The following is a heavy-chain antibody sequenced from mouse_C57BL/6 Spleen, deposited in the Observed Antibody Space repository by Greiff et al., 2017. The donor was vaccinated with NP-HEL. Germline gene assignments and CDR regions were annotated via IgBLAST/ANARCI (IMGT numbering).Heavy chain of an antibody. CDR2: ISYDGSN. CDR3: ARDFGGFPFDY. CDR1: GYSITSGYY. Sequence: EVQLQESGPGLVKPSQSLSLTCSVTGYSITSGYYWNWIRQFPGNKLEWMGYISYDGSNNYNPSLKNRISITRDTSKNQFFLKLNSVTTEDTATYYCARDFGGFPFDYWGQGTTLTVSS. J-gene: IGHJ2*01. V-gene: IGHV3-6*01. D-gene: IGHD1-1*02.